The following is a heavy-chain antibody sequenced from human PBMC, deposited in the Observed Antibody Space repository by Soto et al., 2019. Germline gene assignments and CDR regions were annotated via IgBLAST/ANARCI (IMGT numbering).Heavy chain of an antibody. J-gene: IGHJ4*02. CDR2: VYYSGTT. CDR3: ASRDPGTSVDY. D-gene: IGHD1-7*01. CDR1: GASINNNDYY. V-gene: IGHV4-30-4*01. Sequence: SETLSLTCTVSGASINNNDYYWSWIRQTPGKGLEWIGYVYYSGTTDYIPSLKSRLSISLYKSENQFSLKVTSLTAADTAVYYCASRDPGTSVDYWGQGTLVTVSS.